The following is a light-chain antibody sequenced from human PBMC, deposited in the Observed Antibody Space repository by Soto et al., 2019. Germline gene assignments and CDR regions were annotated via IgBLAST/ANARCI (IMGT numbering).Light chain of an antibody. Sequence: QSALTQHASVSGSPGQSITISCTGTSSDVGGYNSVSWYRQDPGKAPKLIIYDVTYRPSGVSNRFSGSKSGNTASLTISGLQSEDEADYHCSSFTSSITYVFGTGTQLTVL. V-gene: IGLV2-14*01. CDR3: SSFTSSITYV. CDR2: DVT. J-gene: IGLJ1*01. CDR1: SSDVGGYNS.